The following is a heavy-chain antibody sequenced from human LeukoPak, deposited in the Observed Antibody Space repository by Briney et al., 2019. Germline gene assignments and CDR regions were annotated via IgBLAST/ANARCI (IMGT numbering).Heavy chain of an antibody. Sequence: GGSLRLSCAACGFTFSDYCMSWSRQAPGKGLEWVSYISSSGSTIYYADSVKGRFTISRDNAKNSLYLQMNSLRAEDTAVYYCARAKHECSSTSCYPREGFDYWGQGTLFTVSS. CDR2: ISSSGSTI. D-gene: IGHD2-2*01. V-gene: IGHV3-11*01. CDR3: ARAKHECSSTSCYPREGFDY. J-gene: IGHJ4*02. CDR1: GFTFSDYC.